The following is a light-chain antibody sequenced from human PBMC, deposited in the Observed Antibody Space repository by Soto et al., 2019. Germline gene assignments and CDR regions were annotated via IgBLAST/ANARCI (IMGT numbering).Light chain of an antibody. CDR1: SSDVGGHNY. Sequence: QSALTQPGSVSGSPGQSITISCTGTSSDVGGHNYVSWYQQHPGKAPKLMIYVVRNRPSGVSNRFSGSKSGSTASLTISGRPAEDEADYYCTSYTSSSYLAFGTGNKFTV. V-gene: IGLV2-14*01. CDR2: VVR. CDR3: TSYTSSSYLA. J-gene: IGLJ1*01.